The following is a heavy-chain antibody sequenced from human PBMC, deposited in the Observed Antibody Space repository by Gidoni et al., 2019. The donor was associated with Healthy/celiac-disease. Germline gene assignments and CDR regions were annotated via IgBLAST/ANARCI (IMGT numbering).Heavy chain of an antibody. CDR2: IYPGDSDT. J-gene: IGHJ2*01. V-gene: IGHV5-51*01. CDR1: GYRFTSYW. Sequence: EVQLVQSGAEVKTPGESLKISCKGSGYRFTSYWIGWVRQMPGKGLEWMGIIYPGDSDTRYSPSFQGQVTISADKSISTAYLQWSSLKASDTAMYYCARAYCGGDCYYPHWYFDLWGRGTLVTVSS. CDR3: ARAYCGGDCYYPHWYFDL. D-gene: IGHD2-21*02.